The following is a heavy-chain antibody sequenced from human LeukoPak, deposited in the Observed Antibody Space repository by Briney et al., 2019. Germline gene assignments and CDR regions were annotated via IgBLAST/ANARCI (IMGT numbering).Heavy chain of an antibody. CDR1: GFTFRSYA. D-gene: IGHD4-17*01. V-gene: IGHV3-23*01. CDR3: AKDLPDYGDYIEGS. CDR2: IRGSGGRT. Sequence: LGWSLTLSCPASGFTFRSYAMSWLRQAASKGVAGVSTIRGSGGRTNYADSVKRRFTFSRDNSKNTLYLQMNSLRAEDTAVYYCAKDLPDYGDYIEGSWGQGTLVTVSS. J-gene: IGHJ5*02.